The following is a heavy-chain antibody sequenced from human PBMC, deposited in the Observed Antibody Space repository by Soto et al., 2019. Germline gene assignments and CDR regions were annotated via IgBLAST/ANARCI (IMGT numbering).Heavy chain of an antibody. CDR3: ASCSGGSCYANFDY. Sequence: ETLSLTCTVSGCSISSSSYYWGWIRQPPGKGLEWIGSIYYSGSTYYNPSLKSRVTISVDTSKNQFSLKLSSVTAADTAVYYCASCSGGSCYANFDYWGQGTLVTVSS. CDR2: IYYSGST. D-gene: IGHD2-15*01. V-gene: IGHV4-39*01. CDR1: GCSISSSSYY. J-gene: IGHJ4*02.